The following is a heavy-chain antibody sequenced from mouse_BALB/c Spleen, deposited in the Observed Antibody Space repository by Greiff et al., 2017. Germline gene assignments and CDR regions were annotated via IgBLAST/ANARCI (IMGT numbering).Heavy chain of an antibody. CDR2: IDPANGNT. CDR3: GGLDY. J-gene: IGHJ4*01. CDR1: GFNIKDTY. Sequence: EVKLLESGAELVKPGASVKLSCTASGFNIKDTYMHWVKQRPEQGLEWIGRIDPANGNTKYDPKFQGKATITADTSSNTAYLQLSSLTSEDTAVYYCGGLDYWGQGTSVTVSS. V-gene: IGHV14-3*02.